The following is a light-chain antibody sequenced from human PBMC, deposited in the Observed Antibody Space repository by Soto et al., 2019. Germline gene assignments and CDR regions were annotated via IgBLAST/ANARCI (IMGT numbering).Light chain of an antibody. CDR1: TLSKQY. Sequence: SYELTQPPSVSVAPGQTARITCSGDTLSKQYAYWYQQKPGQAPVLVIYKDSERPSGIPERFSGSSSGTTVTLTISGVQAEDEADYHCQSADSSGTFVFGTGTKVTVL. J-gene: IGLJ1*01. CDR3: QSADSSGTFV. CDR2: KDS. V-gene: IGLV3-25*03.